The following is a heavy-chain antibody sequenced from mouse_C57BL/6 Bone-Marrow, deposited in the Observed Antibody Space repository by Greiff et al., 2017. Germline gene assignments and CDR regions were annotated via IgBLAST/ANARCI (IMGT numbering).Heavy chain of an antibody. CDR1: GFTINDYY. CDR2: IDPEDGDT. CDR3: TVYYPFAY. J-gene: IGHJ3*01. V-gene: IGHV14-1*01. D-gene: IGHD1-1*01. Sequence: VQLQQSGAELVRPGASVKLSCTASGFTINDYYMHWVKQRPEQGLEWIGRIDPEDGDTEYAPKFQGKATMTADTSSNTAYLQLSSLTSEDTAVYYCTVYYPFAYWGQGTLVTVSA.